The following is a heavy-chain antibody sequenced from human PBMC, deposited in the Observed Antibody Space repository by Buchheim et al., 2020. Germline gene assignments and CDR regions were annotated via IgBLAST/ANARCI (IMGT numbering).Heavy chain of an antibody. Sequence: QMQLVESGGGMVQPGRSLRLSCAASGFTFSGYGMHWVRQAPGKGLEWVAFMSSDGSERYYANSVKGRFTISRDNSKNTLFLQMNSLRPEDTAVYYCAKWSYYASGNYMPPFDYWGQGTL. D-gene: IGHD3-10*01. V-gene: IGHV3-30*18. J-gene: IGHJ4*02. CDR1: GFTFSGYG. CDR3: AKWSYYASGNYMPPFDY. CDR2: MSSDGSER.